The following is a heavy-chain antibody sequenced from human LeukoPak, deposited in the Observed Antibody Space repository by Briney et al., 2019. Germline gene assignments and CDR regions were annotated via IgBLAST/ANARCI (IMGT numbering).Heavy chain of an antibody. J-gene: IGHJ4*02. CDR1: GYTLPGHY. Sequence: ASVHVSCKSSGYTLPGHYLNWLRQAPGQGLEWMGRINPNSGDPKYADKFQGRGIMTKDTTTSTAHMELNGLISDDTASYYCARDMWELPSDYYYDYWGQGTLVTVSS. CDR2: INPNSGDP. D-gene: IGHD1-26*01. CDR3: ARDMWELPSDYYYDY. V-gene: IGHV1-2*06.